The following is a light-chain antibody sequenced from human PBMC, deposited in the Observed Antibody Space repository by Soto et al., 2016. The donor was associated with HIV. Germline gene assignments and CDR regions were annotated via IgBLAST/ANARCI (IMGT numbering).Light chain of an antibody. CDR2: AAS. CDR1: QSISKY. CDR3: QQSYSTPWT. J-gene: IGKJ1*01. V-gene: IGKV1-39*01. Sequence: DIQLTQSPSSLSASVGDRVTITCRSSQSISKYLNWYQQKPGKAPKLLIYAASSLQSGVPSRFSGSESGTDFTLTISSLQPEDFATYYCQQSYSTPWTFGQGPRWKSN.